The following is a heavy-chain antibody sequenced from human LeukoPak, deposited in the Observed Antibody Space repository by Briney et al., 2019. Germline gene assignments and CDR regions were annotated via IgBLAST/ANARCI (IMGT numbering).Heavy chain of an antibody. CDR2: IYYSGST. Sequence: SETLSLTCTVSGGSISSSSYYWGWIRQPPGKGLEWIGSIYYSGSTYYNPSLKSRVTISVDTSKNQSSLKLSSVTAADTAVYYCARHFDILTGLFAFDDAFDIWGQGTMVTVSS. J-gene: IGHJ3*02. CDR1: GGSISSSSYY. D-gene: IGHD3-9*01. V-gene: IGHV4-39*01. CDR3: ARHFDILTGLFAFDDAFDI.